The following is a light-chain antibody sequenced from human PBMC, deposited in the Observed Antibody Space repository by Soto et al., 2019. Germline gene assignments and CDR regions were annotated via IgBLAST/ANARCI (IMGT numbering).Light chain of an antibody. CDR3: QQHNDWPT. Sequence: EIVMTQSPDTLSVSPGERATLSCRASQSVSDRVVWYQQKSGQAPSLLIYAASTRAAGVPARFSGSGSGTEFILTISSVESEDFAIYYCQQHNDWPTFGQGTRLEIK. CDR2: AAS. V-gene: IGKV3-15*01. J-gene: IGKJ5*01. CDR1: QSVSDR.